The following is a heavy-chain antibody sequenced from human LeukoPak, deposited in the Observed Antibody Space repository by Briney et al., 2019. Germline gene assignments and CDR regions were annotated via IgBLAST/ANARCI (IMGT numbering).Heavy chain of an antibody. CDR2: IRSKANSYAT. V-gene: IGHV3-73*01. J-gene: IGHJ3*02. CDR3: TTDPGFTMIPEVDAFDI. D-gene: IGHD3-22*01. Sequence: GGSLRLSCAASGFTFSGSAMHWVRQASGKGLEWVGRIRSKANSYATAYAASVKGRFTISRDDSKNTAYLQMNSLKTEDTAVYYGTTDPGFTMIPEVDAFDIWGQGTMVTVSS. CDR1: GFTFSGSA.